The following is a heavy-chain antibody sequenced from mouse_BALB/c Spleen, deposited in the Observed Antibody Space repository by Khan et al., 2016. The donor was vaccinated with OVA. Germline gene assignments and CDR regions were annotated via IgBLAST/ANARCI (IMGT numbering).Heavy chain of an antibody. J-gene: IGHJ4*01. CDR1: GFNIKDTY. CDR3: ARYDGYYVIYAMDY. CDR2: IDPANGNT. V-gene: IGHV14-3*02. Sequence: MQLEESGAELMKPGASVKLSCTASGFNIKDTYMHWVKQRPEQGLEWIGRIDPANGNTKYDPKFQGKASITADTSSNTAYLQLSSLTSEDTAVYYCARYDGYYVIYAMDYWGQGTSVTVSS. D-gene: IGHD2-3*01.